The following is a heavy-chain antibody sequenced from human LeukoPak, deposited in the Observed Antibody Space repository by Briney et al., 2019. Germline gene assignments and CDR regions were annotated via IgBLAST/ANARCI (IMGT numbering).Heavy chain of an antibody. CDR3: ARETPDSSSWTDFDY. V-gene: IGHV3-7*01. Sequence: PGGSLRLSCAASGFTFSSYWMSWVRQAPGKGLEWVANIKQDGSEKYYVDSVKGRFTISRDNAKNSLYLQMNSLRAEDTAVYYCARETPDSSSWTDFDYWGQGTLVTVSS. D-gene: IGHD6-13*01. CDR2: IKQDGSEK. J-gene: IGHJ4*02. CDR1: GFTFSSYW.